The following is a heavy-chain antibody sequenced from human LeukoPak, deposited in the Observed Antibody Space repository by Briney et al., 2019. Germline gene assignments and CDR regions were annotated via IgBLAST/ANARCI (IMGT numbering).Heavy chain of an antibody. J-gene: IGHJ6*02. CDR3: ARDRGVWSGYYYYYYGMDV. Sequence: ASVKVSCKASGGTFSSYAISWVRQAPGQGLEWMGRIIPILGIANYAQKFQGRVTITADKSTSTAYMEQSSLRSEDTAVYYCARDRGVWSGYYYYYYGMDVWGQGTTVTVSS. V-gene: IGHV1-69*04. CDR2: IIPILGIA. D-gene: IGHD3-3*01. CDR1: GGTFSSYA.